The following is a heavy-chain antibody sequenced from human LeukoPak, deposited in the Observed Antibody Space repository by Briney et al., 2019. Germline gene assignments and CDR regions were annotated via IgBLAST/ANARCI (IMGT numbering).Heavy chain of an antibody. V-gene: IGHV1-18*01. J-gene: IGHJ4*02. Sequence: ASVKVSCKASGYTFTSYGISWVRQAPGQGLEWMGWISAYNGNTNYAQKLQGRVTMTTDTSTSTAYMELRSLRSDDTAVYYCARITCSSTSCPFDYWGQGTLVTVSS. D-gene: IGHD2-2*01. CDR1: GYTFTSYG. CDR3: ARITCSSTSCPFDY. CDR2: ISAYNGNT.